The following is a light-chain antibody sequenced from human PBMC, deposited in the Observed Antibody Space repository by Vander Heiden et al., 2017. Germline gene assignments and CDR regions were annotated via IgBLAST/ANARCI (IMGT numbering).Light chain of an antibody. CDR3: QQLNSSPIT. CDR1: QGISSY. CDR2: AAS. J-gene: IGKJ4*01. V-gene: IGKV1-9*01. Sequence: IPLTPSPSSLSASVGDRVTITCRDSQGISSYLAWYQQKPGKAPKLLIYAASTLQSGVPSRFSGSGSGTDFTLTISSLQPEDFATYYCQQLNSSPITFGGGTKVEIK.